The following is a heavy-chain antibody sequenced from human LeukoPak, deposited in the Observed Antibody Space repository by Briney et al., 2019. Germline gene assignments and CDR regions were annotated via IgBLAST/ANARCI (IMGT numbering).Heavy chain of an antibody. Sequence: SETLSLTCAVSGGSISSSNWWSWVRQPPGKGLEWIGEIYHSGSTDYNPSLKSRVTISVDTSRNQFSLRLSSVTAADTAVYYCARVTGYMTEDFFDYWGQGTLVTVSS. J-gene: IGHJ4*02. D-gene: IGHD6-13*01. CDR3: ARVTGYMTEDFFDY. CDR2: IYHSGST. CDR1: GGSISSSNW. V-gene: IGHV4-4*02.